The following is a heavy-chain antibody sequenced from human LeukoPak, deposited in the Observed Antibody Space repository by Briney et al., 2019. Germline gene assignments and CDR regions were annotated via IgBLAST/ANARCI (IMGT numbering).Heavy chain of an antibody. Sequence: SQTLSLTCTVSGGSISSGSYYWSWIRQPAGKGLEWIGRIYTSGSTNYNPSLKSRVTISVDTSKYQFSLKLSSVTAADTAVYYCAREYYDFWSGSPDYWGQGTLVTVSS. D-gene: IGHD3-3*01. CDR1: GGSISSGSYY. CDR3: AREYYDFWSGSPDY. J-gene: IGHJ4*02. V-gene: IGHV4-61*02. CDR2: IYTSGST.